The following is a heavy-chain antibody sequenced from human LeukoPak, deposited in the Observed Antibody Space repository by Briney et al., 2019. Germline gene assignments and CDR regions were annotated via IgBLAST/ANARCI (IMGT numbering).Heavy chain of an antibody. V-gene: IGHV4-38-2*01. D-gene: IGHD3-10*01. J-gene: IGHJ5*02. Sequence: SETLSLTCAVSAYSITSGYYWGWIRQPPGKGLEWIGSIYHSGSTYYNPSLKSRVTISVDTSKNQFSLKLSSVTAADTAVYYCARRSITMVRGVTYNWFDPWGQGTLVTVSS. CDR1: AYSITSGYY. CDR2: IYHSGST. CDR3: ARRSITMVRGVTYNWFDP.